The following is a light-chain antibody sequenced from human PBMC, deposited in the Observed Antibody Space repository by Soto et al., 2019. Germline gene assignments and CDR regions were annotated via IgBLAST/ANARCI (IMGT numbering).Light chain of an antibody. J-gene: IGKJ1*01. Sequence: DIRMTQSPPSLSASVGDRVTITCGASQNTKNYLNWYQQKPGKAPKLLIFAASSLHSDVPSRFSGSGYGTDLTLTISSMQTEDFETYFCQQSYSYPWTFGQGTKVDIK. CDR1: QNTKNY. V-gene: IGKV1-39*01. CDR3: QQSYSYPWT. CDR2: AAS.